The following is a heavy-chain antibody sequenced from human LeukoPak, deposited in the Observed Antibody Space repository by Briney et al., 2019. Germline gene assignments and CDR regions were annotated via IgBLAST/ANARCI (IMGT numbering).Heavy chain of an antibody. CDR2: ISSGGSPM. D-gene: IGHD3-22*01. J-gene: IGHJ4*02. CDR3: VRDSHYYDTSDPKYRLDY. CDR1: GFTFSDYS. V-gene: IGHV3-11*04. Sequence: PEGSLRLSCAASGFTFSDYSMSWIRQSPGKGLEWVAYISSGGSPMYYVDSVKGRSTISRDNAKNSLYLEVHSLRAEDTAVYYCVRDSHYYDTSDPKYRLDYWGQGTLVTVSS.